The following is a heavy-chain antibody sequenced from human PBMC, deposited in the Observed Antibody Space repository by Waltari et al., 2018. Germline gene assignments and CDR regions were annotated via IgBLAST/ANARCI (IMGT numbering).Heavy chain of an antibody. V-gene: IGHV1-2*06. CDR3: ARDLGSDYGNRDY. D-gene: IGHD4-17*01. Sequence: QVQLVQSGADVKKPGASGKVPRKAYGYTCTGYYIQWVRRAPGKGREWMGRINPNSCDTNYAQKFQGRVTLTRDTSINTAYMELSSLKSDDTAVYYCARDLGSDYGNRDYWGQGTLVTVPS. CDR2: INPNSCDT. J-gene: IGHJ4*02. CDR1: GYTCTGYY.